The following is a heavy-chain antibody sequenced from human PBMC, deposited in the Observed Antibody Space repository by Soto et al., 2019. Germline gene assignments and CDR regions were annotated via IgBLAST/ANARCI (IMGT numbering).Heavy chain of an antibody. CDR1: GFSLTTSGVG. Sequence: QITLKESGPTLVEPTQTLTLTCSFSGFSLTTSGVGVGWLSRAPGKALECLGIIYWDDERRYNPSLKDRLTINKDTSKTQVVLSLTYMEPVDTATYYCAHRVPYSTSGDVGWFDSWGQGTLVTVS. D-gene: IGHD6-13*01. J-gene: IGHJ5*01. CDR2: IYWDDER. V-gene: IGHV2-5*02. CDR3: AHRVPYSTSGDVGWFDS.